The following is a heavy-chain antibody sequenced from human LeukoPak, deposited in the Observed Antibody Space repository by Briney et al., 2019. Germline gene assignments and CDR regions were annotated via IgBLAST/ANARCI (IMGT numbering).Heavy chain of an antibody. CDR1: GFTFNSYG. J-gene: IGHJ4*02. V-gene: IGHV1-18*01. Sequence: GASVKVSCKASGFTFNSYGISWVRRARGQGLEWMGWISAYNGDTNYAQKLRGRVTMTTDTSTSTAYMELRSLTSDDTAVYYCARDHRIAVAVPGDYWGQGTLVTVSS. CDR2: ISAYNGDT. D-gene: IGHD6-19*01. CDR3: ARDHRIAVAVPGDY.